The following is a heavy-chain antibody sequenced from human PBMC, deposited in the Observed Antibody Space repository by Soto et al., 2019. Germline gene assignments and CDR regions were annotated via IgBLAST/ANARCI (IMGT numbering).Heavy chain of an antibody. CDR1: GDSVNTKSYY. Sequence: AETLSLTCTVSGDSVNTKSYYWTWIRQSPGERPELIGYIYFNGSAEYNPSLKSRVTISMDTSKNQFSLKLNSVTTADSAVYYSARAGPPSRPCSRTYALDIWGQGTMVTVSS. CDR2: IYFNGSA. J-gene: IGHJ3*02. CDR3: ARAGPPSRPCSRTYALDI. D-gene: IGHD2-15*01. V-gene: IGHV4-61*01.